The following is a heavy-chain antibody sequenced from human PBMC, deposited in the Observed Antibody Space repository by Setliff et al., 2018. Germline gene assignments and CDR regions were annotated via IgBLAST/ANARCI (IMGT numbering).Heavy chain of an antibody. J-gene: IGHJ6*02. Sequence: GASVKVSCKASGYTSTSYDINWVRQATGQGLEWMGWMNPNSGNTGYAQKFQGRVTMTRNTSISTAYMELSSLRSEDTAVYYCARECYSSSWYGDYYYYYGMDVWGQGTTVTVSS. V-gene: IGHV1-8*02. CDR1: GYTSTSYD. CDR3: ARECYSSSWYGDYYYYYGMDV. CDR2: MNPNSGNT. D-gene: IGHD6-13*01.